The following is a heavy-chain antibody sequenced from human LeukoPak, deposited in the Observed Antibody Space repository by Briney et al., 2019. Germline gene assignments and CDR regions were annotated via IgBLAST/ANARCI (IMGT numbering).Heavy chain of an antibody. V-gene: IGHV3-48*01. J-gene: IGHJ4*02. D-gene: IGHD6-6*01. Sequence: PGRSLRLSCAASGFTFDDYAMNWVRQAPGKGLEWVSYISSSSSTIYYADSVKGRFTISRDNAKNSLYLQMNSLRAEDTAVYYCARVRREYSSSLPFDYWGQGTLVTVSS. CDR3: ARVRREYSSSLPFDY. CDR2: ISSSSSTI. CDR1: GFTFDDYA.